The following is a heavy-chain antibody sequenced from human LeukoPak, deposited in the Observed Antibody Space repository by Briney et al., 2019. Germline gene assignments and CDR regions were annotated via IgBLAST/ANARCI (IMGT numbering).Heavy chain of an antibody. Sequence: SETLSLTCTVSGGSISSYYWSWIRQPPGKGLEWIGYIYYSGSTNYNPSLMSRVTISVDTSKNQFSLKLSSVTAADTAVYYCARHPLAVAGKPRHIDYWGQGTLVTVSS. CDR2: IYYSGST. D-gene: IGHD6-19*01. CDR1: GGSISSYY. V-gene: IGHV4-59*01. J-gene: IGHJ4*02. CDR3: ARHPLAVAGKPRHIDY.